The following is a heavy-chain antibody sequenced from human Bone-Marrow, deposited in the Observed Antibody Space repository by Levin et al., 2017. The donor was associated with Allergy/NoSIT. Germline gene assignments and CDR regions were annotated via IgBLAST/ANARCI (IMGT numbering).Heavy chain of an antibody. Sequence: LSLTCAASGFTFSLYGMHWVRQAPGQGLQWVAFVYFDGSKENYADSVKGRFTISRDQSKKTLYLQMNRLRADDSAVYYCARDPVTGDPTKFDYWGQGTLVTVTS. CDR3: ARDPVTGDPTKFDY. D-gene: IGHD7-27*01. CDR1: GFTFSLYG. CDR2: VYFDGSKE. J-gene: IGHJ4*02. V-gene: IGHV3-30*12.